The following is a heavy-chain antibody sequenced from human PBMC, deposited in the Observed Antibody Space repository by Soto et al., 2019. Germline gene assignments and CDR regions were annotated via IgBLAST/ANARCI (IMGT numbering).Heavy chain of an antibody. Sequence: QLQLQESGPGLVKPSETLSLTCTVSGGSISSSSYYWGWIRQPPGKGLEWIGSIYYSGSTYYNPSIKIRVTISVDTSKNQFSLKLSSVTAADTAGYYCASLGVEWLLSSRSMDYWGQGTLVTVSS. CDR3: ASLGVEWLLSSRSMDY. CDR1: GGSISSSSYY. CDR2: IYYSGST. J-gene: IGHJ4*02. V-gene: IGHV4-39*01. D-gene: IGHD3-3*01.